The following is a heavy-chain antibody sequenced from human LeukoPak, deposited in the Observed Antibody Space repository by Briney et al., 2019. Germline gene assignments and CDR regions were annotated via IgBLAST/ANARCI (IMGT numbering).Heavy chain of an antibody. CDR2: INHSGST. D-gene: IGHD2-2*01. J-gene: IGHJ4*02. CDR3: ARGPDIVVVPAAPSRDY. Sequence: PSETLSLTCAVYGGSFSGYYWSWIRQPPAKGLEWIGEINHSGSTNYNPSLKSRVTISVDTSKNQFSLKLSSVTAADTAVYYCARGPDIVVVPAAPSRDYWGQGTLVTVSS. CDR1: GGSFSGYY. V-gene: IGHV4-34*01.